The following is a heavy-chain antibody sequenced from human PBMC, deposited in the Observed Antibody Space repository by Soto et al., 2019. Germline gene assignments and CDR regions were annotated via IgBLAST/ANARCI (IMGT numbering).Heavy chain of an antibody. CDR3: ARVVPAANFDY. CDR2: IYYSGST. D-gene: IGHD2-2*01. J-gene: IGHJ4*02. Sequence: SETLSLTCTVSGGSISSSSYYWGWIRQPPGKGLEWIGSIYYSGSTYYNPSLKSRVTISVDTSKNQFSLKLSSVTAADTAVYYCARVVPAANFDYWGQGNLVTVSS. V-gene: IGHV4-39*01. CDR1: GGSISSSSYY.